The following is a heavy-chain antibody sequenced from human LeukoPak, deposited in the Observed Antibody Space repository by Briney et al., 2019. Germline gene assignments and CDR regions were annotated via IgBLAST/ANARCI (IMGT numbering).Heavy chain of an antibody. Sequence: SETLSLTCAVYGGSFSAYYWSWIRQPPGEGLEWIGDINQSGRTNYNPSLKSRVIISVDTSKNQFSLTLLSVTAADTAAYYCARSDPFSSTWNPAYSFDYWDQGTLVTVST. D-gene: IGHD6-13*01. CDR2: INQSGRT. V-gene: IGHV4-34*01. CDR1: GGSFSAYY. J-gene: IGHJ4*02. CDR3: ARSDPFSSTWNPAYSFDY.